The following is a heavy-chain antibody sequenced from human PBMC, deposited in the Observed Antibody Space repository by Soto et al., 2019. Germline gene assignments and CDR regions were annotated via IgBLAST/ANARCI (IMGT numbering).Heavy chain of an antibody. J-gene: IGHJ6*02. CDR3: ARDLWGYCGTDCYPLDV. D-gene: IGHD2-21*02. V-gene: IGHV4-61*08. Sequence: SETLSLTCXVXGGSISSGDYYWSWIRQHPGKGLEWIGYMYNTGSTVYNPSFKSRVTISVDTSKNQFSLKLNSVTAADTAVYYCARDLWGYCGTDCYPLDVWGQGTTVTVSS. CDR2: MYNTGST. CDR1: GGSISSGDYY.